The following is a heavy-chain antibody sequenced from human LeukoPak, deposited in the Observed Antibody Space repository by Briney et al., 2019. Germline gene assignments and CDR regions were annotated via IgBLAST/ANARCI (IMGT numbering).Heavy chain of an antibody. CDR1: GSVFSTYW. Sequence: GGSLRPSCAASGSVFSTYWMTWVRQAPGKGLEWVANINLDGTEEHYVDSSLKGRFTISRDNTKNSLYLQMNSLRVEDADVYYCASGRHDFLHWGQGTLVTVSS. J-gene: IGHJ4*02. CDR2: INLDGTEE. D-gene: IGHD3/OR15-3a*01. CDR3: ASGRHDFLH. V-gene: IGHV3-7*01.